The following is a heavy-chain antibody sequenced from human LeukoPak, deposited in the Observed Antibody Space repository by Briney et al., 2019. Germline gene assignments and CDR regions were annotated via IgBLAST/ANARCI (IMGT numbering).Heavy chain of an antibody. J-gene: IGHJ4*02. Sequence: PGGSLRLSCAASGFTFSSYSMNWVRQAPGKGLEWVSAISGSGGSTYYADSVKGRFTISRDNAKNSLYLQMYSLRAEDTAVYYCAIRNGDYWGQGTLVTVSS. V-gene: IGHV3-21*01. CDR1: GFTFSSYS. CDR3: AIRNGDY. D-gene: IGHD1-1*01. CDR2: ISGSGGST.